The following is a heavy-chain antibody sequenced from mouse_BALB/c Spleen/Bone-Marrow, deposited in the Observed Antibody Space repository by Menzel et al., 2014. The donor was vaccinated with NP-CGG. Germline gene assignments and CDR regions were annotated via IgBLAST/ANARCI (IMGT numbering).Heavy chain of an antibody. J-gene: IGHJ3*01. Sequence: VQLQQSGPSLVKPSQTLSLTCSVTGDSITSGYWNWIRKFPGNKLGYMGYISYSGSTYYNPPLKSRISITRDTSKNQYYLQLNSVTTEDTATYYCARGRAMGFAYWGQGTLVTVSA. CDR2: ISYSGST. CDR1: GDSITSGY. CDR3: ARGRAMGFAY. D-gene: IGHD1-1*02. V-gene: IGHV3-8*02.